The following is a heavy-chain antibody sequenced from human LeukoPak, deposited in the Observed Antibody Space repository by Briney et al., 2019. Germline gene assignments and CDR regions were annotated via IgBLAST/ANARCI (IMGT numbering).Heavy chain of an antibody. CDR3: TRGAEREVHDYGDPYYFDY. D-gene: IGHD4-17*01. CDR2: INHSGST. J-gene: IGHJ4*02. V-gene: IGHV4-34*01. CDR1: GGSFSGYY. Sequence: SETLSLTCAFYGGSFSGYYWSWIRQPPGKGLEWIGKINHSGSTNYNPSLKSRVTISVDTSKNQFSLKLSSVTAADTAVYYCTRGAEREVHDYGDPYYFDYWGQGTLVSVSS.